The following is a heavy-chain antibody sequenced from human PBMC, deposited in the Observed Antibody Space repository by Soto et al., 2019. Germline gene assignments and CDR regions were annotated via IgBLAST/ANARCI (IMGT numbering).Heavy chain of an antibody. D-gene: IGHD2-2*01. CDR1: GGSVSSGSYS. V-gene: IGHV4-61*01. Sequence: QVQLQESGPGMVKPSETLSLTCTVSGGSVSSGSYSWSWIRQPPGQGLEWIGYIYYSGSTNYNPSLKSRVTISVDTSKNQFSLKLSSVTAADTAVYYCARDRAVPAAMPPYYYYYGMDVWGQGTTVTVSS. CDR2: IYYSGST. CDR3: ARDRAVPAAMPPYYYYYGMDV. J-gene: IGHJ6*02.